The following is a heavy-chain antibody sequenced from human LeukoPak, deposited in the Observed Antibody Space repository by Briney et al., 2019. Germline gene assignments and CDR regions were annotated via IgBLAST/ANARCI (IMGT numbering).Heavy chain of an antibody. CDR1: GYTFTNYH. D-gene: IGHD3-9*01. V-gene: IGHV1-8*01. CDR2: MNPNSGNT. J-gene: IGHJ6*03. CDR3: ARGGLRYFDWLLSPGYYYYYMDV. Sequence: RASVKVSRKTSGYTFTNYHINWVRQATGQGREWMGWMNPNSGNTGYAQKFQGRVTMTRNTSISTACMELSSLRSEDTAMYYCARGGLRYFDWLLSPGYYYYYMDVWGKGTTVTISS.